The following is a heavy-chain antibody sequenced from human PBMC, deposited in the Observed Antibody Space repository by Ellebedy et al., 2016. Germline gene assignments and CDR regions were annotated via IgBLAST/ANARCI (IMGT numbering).Heavy chain of an antibody. CDR3: TRGGLHNSFDV. J-gene: IGHJ3*01. CDR1: GFTFSHYS. CDR2: ISPGRGSTI. Sequence: GESLKISCAVSGFTFSHYSMKWVRQTPGKGLEWVSYISPGRGSTIYYADSVKGRFTISRDNAKNSLFLQMNSLRDEDTAVYYCTRGGLHNSFDVWGQGTIVTVSS. D-gene: IGHD3-16*01. V-gene: IGHV3-48*02.